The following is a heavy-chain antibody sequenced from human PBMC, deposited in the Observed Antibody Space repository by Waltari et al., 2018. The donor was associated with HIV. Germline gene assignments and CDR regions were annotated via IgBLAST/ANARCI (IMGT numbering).Heavy chain of an antibody. CDR3: ARYDFWSGYYTSSGYYYYGMDV. J-gene: IGHJ6*02. V-gene: IGHV4-39*01. Sequence: QLQLQESGPGLVKPSETLSLTCTVSGGSISSSSYYWGWIRQPPGKGLGWIGSIYYSGSTYYNPSLKSRVTISVDTSKNQFSLKLSSVTAADTAVYYCARYDFWSGYYTSSGYYYYGMDVWGQGTTVTVSS. CDR2: IYYSGST. D-gene: IGHD3-3*01. CDR1: GGSISSSSYY.